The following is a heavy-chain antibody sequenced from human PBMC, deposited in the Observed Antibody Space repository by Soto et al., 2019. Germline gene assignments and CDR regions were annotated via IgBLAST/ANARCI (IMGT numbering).Heavy chain of an antibody. J-gene: IGHJ6*02. V-gene: IGHV3-11*01. Sequence: QVQLVESGGGLVKPGGSLRLSCAASGFTFSDYYMSWIRQAPGKGLEYISYISSGGSFIYYADSVKGRFTISRDTAKTSLYLQMNGLRAEDTALYYCARHRYYEGSVPGYGMNVWGQGTTVTVSS. CDR3: ARHRYYEGSVPGYGMNV. CDR2: ISSGGSFI. D-gene: IGHD3-16*01. CDR1: GFTFSDYY.